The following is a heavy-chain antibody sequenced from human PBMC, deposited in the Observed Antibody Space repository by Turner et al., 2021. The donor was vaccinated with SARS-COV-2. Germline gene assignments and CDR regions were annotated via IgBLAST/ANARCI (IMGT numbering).Heavy chain of an antibody. D-gene: IGHD5-12*01. Sequence: VQLVESGGGVVQPGWSLRLPCAASGFIFSTYGMHWVRQAPGNGLEWVAVISYDGSNKYYADSVKGRFTISRDNSKNTLYLQMNSLRAEDTAVYYCAKARDGYNYFDYWGQGTLVTVSS. V-gene: IGHV3-30*18. CDR3: AKARDGYNYFDY. CDR1: GFIFSTYG. J-gene: IGHJ4*02. CDR2: ISYDGSNK.